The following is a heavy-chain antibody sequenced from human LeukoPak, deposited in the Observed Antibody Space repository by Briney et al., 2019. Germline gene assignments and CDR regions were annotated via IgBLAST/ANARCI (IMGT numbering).Heavy chain of an antibody. CDR1: GFTFSSYS. V-gene: IGHV3-21*01. CDR3: ARFSAQLVGPRFDY. J-gene: IGHJ4*02. Sequence: GGSLRLSCAASGFTFSSYSMNWVRQAPGKGLEWVSSISSSSSYIYYADSVKGRFTISRDNAKNSLYLQMNSLRAEDTAVYYCARFSAQLVGPRFDYWGQGTLVTVSS. CDR2: ISSSSSYI. D-gene: IGHD6-13*01.